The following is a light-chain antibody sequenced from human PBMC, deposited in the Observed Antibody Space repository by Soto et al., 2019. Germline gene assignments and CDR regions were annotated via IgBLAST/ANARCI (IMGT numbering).Light chain of an antibody. CDR3: QSYDSSLSGSYV. CDR1: SSNIGSNY. CDR2: SNN. V-gene: IGLV1-47*02. Sequence: QTVVTQPPSASGTAGQTVTISCSGSSSNIGSNYVYWYQQLPGTAPKLLIYSNNQRPSGVPDRFSGSKSGTSASLAISGLRSDDEADYYCQSYDSSLSGSYVFGTGTKLTVL. J-gene: IGLJ1*01.